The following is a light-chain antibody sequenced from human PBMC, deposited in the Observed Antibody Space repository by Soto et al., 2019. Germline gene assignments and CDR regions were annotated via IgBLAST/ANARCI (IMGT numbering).Light chain of an antibody. V-gene: IGLV2-14*01. CDR1: SSDVGGYNY. CDR3: SSYTSSIS. J-gene: IGLJ2*01. CDR2: DVN. Sequence: QSVLTQPASVSGSPGQSITISCTGTSSDVGGYNYVSWYQQHPGKAPKLMIYDVNTRPSGVSNRFSGSKSGNTASLSISGLQAEDEADYYCSSYTSSISVGGGTKVTVL.